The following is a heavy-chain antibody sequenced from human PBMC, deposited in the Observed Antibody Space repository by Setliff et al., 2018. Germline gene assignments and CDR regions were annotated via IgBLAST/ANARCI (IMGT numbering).Heavy chain of an antibody. CDR3: ARAHTWSLPNDNSGYPGWFDP. CDR2: IYTTWST. J-gene: IGHJ5*02. D-gene: IGHD3-22*01. CDR1: GGSVGNSFYY. V-gene: IGHV4-61*02. Sequence: SETLSLTCTVSGGSVGNSFYYWNWIRQPAGKGLEWIGRIYTTWSTNYNPSLRSRVSISLDTSKNHVSLKLSSVTAADTAVYYCARAHTWSLPNDNSGYPGWFDPWGQGTLVTV.